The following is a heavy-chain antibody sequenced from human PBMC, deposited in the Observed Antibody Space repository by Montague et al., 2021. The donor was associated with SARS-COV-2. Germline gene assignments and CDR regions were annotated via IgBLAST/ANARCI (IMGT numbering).Heavy chain of an antibody. V-gene: IGHV4-31*03. CDR1: GGSISSGGYY. J-gene: IGHJ4*02. D-gene: IGHD6-13*01. Sequence: TLSLTCIVSGGSISSGGYYWSWIRQHPGKGLEWIGYIYYSGSTYYNPSLKSRLSISLDTSKNHFSLRLSSVTAADTAVYYCARSESPSYSSSPFDYWGQETLVTVSS. CDR2: IYYSGST. CDR3: ARSESPSYSSSPFDY.